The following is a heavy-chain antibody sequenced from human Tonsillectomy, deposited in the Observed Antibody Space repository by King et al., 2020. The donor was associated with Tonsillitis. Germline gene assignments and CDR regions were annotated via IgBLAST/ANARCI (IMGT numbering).Heavy chain of an antibody. CDR3: AREMTGYSSPWSVGRPSGAFDI. Sequence: VQLVESGGGLVQPGGSLRLSCAASGFTVSSNYMSWVRQAPGKGLEWVSVIYSGGSTYYADSVKGRFTISRDNSKNTLYPQMNSLRAEDTAVYYCAREMTGYSSPWSVGRPSGAFDIWGQGTMVTVSS. J-gene: IGHJ3*02. CDR1: GFTVSSNY. CDR2: IYSGGST. V-gene: IGHV3-66*01. D-gene: IGHD6-19*01.